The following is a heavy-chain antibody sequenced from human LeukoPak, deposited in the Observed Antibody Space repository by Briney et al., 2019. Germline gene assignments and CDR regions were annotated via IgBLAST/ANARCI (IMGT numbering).Heavy chain of an antibody. CDR1: GGSISSSSYY. D-gene: IGHD2-15*01. J-gene: IGHJ4*02. V-gene: IGHV4-39*07. CDR2: IYYSGST. CDR3: ARVLPWGYSYYFDY. Sequence: SETLSLTCTVSGGSISSSSYYWGWIRQPPGKGLEWIGSIYYSGSTYYNPSLKSRVTISVDTSKNQFSLKLSSVTAADTAVYYCARVLPWGYSYYFDYWGQGTLVTVSS.